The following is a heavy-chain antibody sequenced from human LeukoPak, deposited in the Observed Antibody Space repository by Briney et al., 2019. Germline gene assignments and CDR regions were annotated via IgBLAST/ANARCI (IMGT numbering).Heavy chain of an antibody. CDR3: ARDIAGYYYDSSGYYRERDY. J-gene: IGHJ4*02. Sequence: GASVKVSCKASGYTFTGYYMHWLRQAPGQGLEWMGWINPNSGGTNYAQKFQGRVTMTRDTSISTAYMELSRLRSDDTAVYYCARDIAGYYYDSSGYYRERDYWGQGTLVTVSS. CDR2: INPNSGGT. CDR1: GYTFTGYY. V-gene: IGHV1-2*02. D-gene: IGHD3-22*01.